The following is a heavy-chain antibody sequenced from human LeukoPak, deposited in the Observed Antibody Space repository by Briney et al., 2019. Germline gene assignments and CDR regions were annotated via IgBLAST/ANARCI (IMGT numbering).Heavy chain of an antibody. Sequence: PSETLSLTCAVYGGSFSGYYWSWIRQPPGKGLEWIGEINHSGSTNYNPSLKSRVTISVDTSKNQFSLKLSSVTAADTAVYYCARVATMVRGVIMSWFDPWGQGTLVTASS. CDR2: INHSGST. CDR3: ARVATMVRGVIMSWFDP. CDR1: GGSFSGYY. D-gene: IGHD3-10*01. V-gene: IGHV4-34*01. J-gene: IGHJ5*02.